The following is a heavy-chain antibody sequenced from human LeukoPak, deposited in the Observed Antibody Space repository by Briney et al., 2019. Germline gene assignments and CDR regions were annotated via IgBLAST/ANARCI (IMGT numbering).Heavy chain of an antibody. J-gene: IGHJ4*02. CDR1: GFTFDDYA. V-gene: IGHV3-9*01. D-gene: IGHD5-12*01. CDR3: AKGAEWLRACALDY. Sequence: GGSLRLSCAASGFTFDDYAMHWVRQAPGKGLEWVSGISWNSGSIGYADSVKGRFTISRDNAKNSLYLQMNSLRAEDTALYYCAKGAEWLRACALDYWGQGTLVTVSS. CDR2: ISWNSGSI.